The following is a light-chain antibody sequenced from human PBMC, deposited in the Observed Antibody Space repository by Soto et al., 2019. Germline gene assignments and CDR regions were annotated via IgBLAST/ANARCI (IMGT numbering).Light chain of an antibody. CDR2: GAS. CDR1: QSVSSSN. Sequence: EIVLTQSPGTLSLSPGERATLSCRASQSVSSSNLAWYQQKPGQAPRLLIYGASSRATGIPDRFSGSESGTDFTLTISRLEPEDFAVYYCQQYGKTFGQGTKVEIK. J-gene: IGKJ1*01. CDR3: QQYGKT. V-gene: IGKV3-20*01.